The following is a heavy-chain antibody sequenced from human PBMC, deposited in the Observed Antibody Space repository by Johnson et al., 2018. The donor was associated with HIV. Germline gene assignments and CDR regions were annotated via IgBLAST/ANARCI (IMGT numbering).Heavy chain of an antibody. V-gene: IGHV3-30*04. D-gene: IGHD2-15*01. J-gene: IGHJ3*02. CDR2: ISYDGSNK. CDR3: AAATESNDAFDI. Sequence: QVQLMESGGGVVQPGRSLRLSCAASGFTFSTYAMHWVRQAPGKGLEWVAVISYDGSNKYYADSVKGRFTISRDNAKNSLYLQMSNLRAEDTAVYYCAAATESNDAFDIWGKGQWSPSLQ. CDR1: GFTFSTYA.